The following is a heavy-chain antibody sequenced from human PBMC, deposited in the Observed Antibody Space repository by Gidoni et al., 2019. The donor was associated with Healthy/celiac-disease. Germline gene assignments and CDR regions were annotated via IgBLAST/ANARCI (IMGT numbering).Heavy chain of an antibody. CDR1: GFTFDADT. CDR3: AKDMSDFWSGYPVAPLSFDP. CDR2: ISWDGGST. Sequence: EVQLVVSGGVVVQPGGSLRLSCAASGFTFDADTMHWVRQAPGKGLEWVSLISWDGGSTYYADSVKGRFTISRDNSKNSLYLQMNSLRTEDTALYYCAKDMSDFWSGYPVAPLSFDPWGQGTLVTVSS. D-gene: IGHD3-3*01. J-gene: IGHJ5*02. V-gene: IGHV3-43*01.